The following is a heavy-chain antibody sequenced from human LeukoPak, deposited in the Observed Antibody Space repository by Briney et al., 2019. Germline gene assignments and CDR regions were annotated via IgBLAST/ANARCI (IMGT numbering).Heavy chain of an antibody. J-gene: IGHJ4*02. CDR3: ASSGSYRFDY. V-gene: IGHV3-48*02. Sequence: GGFLRLSCAASGFNFSSYSMNWVRQAPGKGLEWVSHITASGTAMFYADSVKGRFTISRDNAKNSLYLQMNSLRDEDTAVYYCASSGSYRFDYWGQGTLVTVSS. CDR1: GFNFSSYS. D-gene: IGHD1-26*01. CDR2: ITASGTAM.